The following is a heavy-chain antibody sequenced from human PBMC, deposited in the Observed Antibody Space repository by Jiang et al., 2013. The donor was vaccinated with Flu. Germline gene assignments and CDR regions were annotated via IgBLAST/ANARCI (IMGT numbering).Heavy chain of an antibody. V-gene: IGHV4-59*08. CDR3: SRHTPSSPGAFDI. D-gene: IGHD2-15*01. CDR1: GGSISSYY. CDR2: IYYSGST. J-gene: IGHJ3*02. Sequence: LLKPSETLSLTCTVSGGSISSYYWSWIRQPPGKGLEWIGYIYYSGSTNYNPSLKSRVTISVDTSKNQFSLKLSSVTAADTAVYYCSRHTPSSPGAFDIWGQGTMVTVSS.